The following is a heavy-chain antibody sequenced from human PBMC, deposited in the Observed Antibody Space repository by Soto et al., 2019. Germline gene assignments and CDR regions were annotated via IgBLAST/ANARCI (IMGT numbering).Heavy chain of an antibody. D-gene: IGHD2-21*02. Sequence: ASVKVSCKASGYTFTGYYMHWVRQAPGQGLEWMGWINPNSGGTNYAQKFQGRVTMTRDTSISTAYMELSRLRSDDTAVYYCARRPIYCGGDCYSGAFDIWGQGTMVTV. CDR2: INPNSGGT. V-gene: IGHV1-2*02. CDR1: GYTFTGYY. J-gene: IGHJ3*02. CDR3: ARRPIYCGGDCYSGAFDI.